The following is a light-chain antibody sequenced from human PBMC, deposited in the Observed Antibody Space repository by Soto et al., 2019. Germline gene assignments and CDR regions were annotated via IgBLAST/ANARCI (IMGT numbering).Light chain of an antibody. CDR1: SSNIGADYE. CDR2: GNT. V-gene: IGLV1-40*01. J-gene: IGLJ1*01. CDR3: QSYDNTLKGCV. Sequence: QSALTQPPSVSGAPGQRVIISCTGGSSNIGADYEVHWYQQLPGTAPKLLIYGNTNRPSGVPDRFSGSKSGSSASLAITGPQAEDEAEYYCQSYDNTLKGCVFGTGTKVTVL.